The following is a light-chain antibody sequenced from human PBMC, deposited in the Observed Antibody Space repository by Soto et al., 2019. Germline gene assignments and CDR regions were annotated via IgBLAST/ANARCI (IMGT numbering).Light chain of an antibody. V-gene: IGLV2-23*01. CDR1: STDVGRFDL. Sequence: QSALTQPASVSGSPGQSITISCSGTSTDVGRFDLVSWYQQHPGKAPKLMIFEGSKRASGISNRFSGSTSGNTASLTISGLQAEDESDYSCCSYVASSTLVFGGGTKLTVL. J-gene: IGLJ3*02. CDR3: CSYVASSTLV. CDR2: EGS.